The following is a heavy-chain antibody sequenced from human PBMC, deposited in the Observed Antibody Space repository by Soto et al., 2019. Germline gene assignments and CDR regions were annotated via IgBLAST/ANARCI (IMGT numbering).Heavy chain of an antibody. J-gene: IGHJ4*02. CDR1: GFTFAAYA. CDR3: AKDYHHYESSCYYY. D-gene: IGHD3-22*01. CDR2: ISGSGGST. Sequence: EVQLLESGGGLVQPGGSLRLSCAASGFTFAAYAMSWVRQAPGKGLEWVSGISGSGGSTYYAVSVKGRFTISRDTSRDTLFLQRNSLRDEDTAVYYCAKDYHHYESSCYYYWGQGTLVTVSS. V-gene: IGHV3-23*01.